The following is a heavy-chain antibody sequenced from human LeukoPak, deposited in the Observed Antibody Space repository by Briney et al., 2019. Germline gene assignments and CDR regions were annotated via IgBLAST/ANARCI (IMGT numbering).Heavy chain of an antibody. D-gene: IGHD6-19*01. CDR3: ARRGYSSGWYLDSYFDY. V-gene: IGHV4-39*01. Sequence: SETLSLTCTVSGGSISSSSYYWGWIRQPPGKGLEWIGSIYYSGSTYYNPSLKSRVTISVDTSKNQFSLKMSSVTAADTAVYYCARRGYSSGWYLDSYFDYWGQGTLVTVSS. CDR1: GGSISSSSYY. J-gene: IGHJ4*02. CDR2: IYYSGST.